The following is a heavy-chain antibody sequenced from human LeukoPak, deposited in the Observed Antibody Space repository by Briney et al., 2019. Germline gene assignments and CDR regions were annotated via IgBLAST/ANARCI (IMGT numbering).Heavy chain of an antibody. CDR2: INWNSGRI. CDR1: GFTFDDYA. CDR3: TKDRYSSSWYQSDFDY. D-gene: IGHD6-13*01. J-gene: IGHJ4*02. Sequence: GGSLRLSCAASGFTFDDYAMHWDRQAPGKGLEWVSGINWNSGRIGYADSVKGRFTISRDNAKNSLYLQMNSLGAEDTALYYCTKDRYSSSWYQSDFDYWGQGTLVTVSS. V-gene: IGHV3-9*01.